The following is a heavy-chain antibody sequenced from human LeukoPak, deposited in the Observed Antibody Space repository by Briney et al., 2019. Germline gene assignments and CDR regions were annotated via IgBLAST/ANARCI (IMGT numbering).Heavy chain of an antibody. CDR3: ARGRAIDV. Sequence: GGSLRLSCAASGFTFSSYGMTWVRQAPGKGLEWVANIKPDDSEKYYVDSVKGRFTITRDNAKSSVSLQMNSLRAEDTAVYYCARGRAIDVWGRGTMVIVSS. CDR2: IKPDDSEK. V-gene: IGHV3-7*04. J-gene: IGHJ3*01. CDR1: GFTFSSYG.